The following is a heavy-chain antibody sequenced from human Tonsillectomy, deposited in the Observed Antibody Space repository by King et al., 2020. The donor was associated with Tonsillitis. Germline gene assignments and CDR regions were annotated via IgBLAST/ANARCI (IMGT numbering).Heavy chain of an antibody. CDR2: ISYDGSNR. J-gene: IGHJ5*02. Sequence: VQLVESGGGVVQPGRSLRLSCAASGFTFSNYAMHWVRQAPGKGLEWVAVISYDGSNRYFAASVKGRFTISRDISKNTLYLQMNSLRTEDTAVYYCAGGDLGPYPSGQTHWFDPWGQGTLVTVSS. CDR1: GFTFSNYA. V-gene: IGHV3-30*01. CDR3: AGGDLGPYPSGQTHWFDP. D-gene: IGHD6-19*01.